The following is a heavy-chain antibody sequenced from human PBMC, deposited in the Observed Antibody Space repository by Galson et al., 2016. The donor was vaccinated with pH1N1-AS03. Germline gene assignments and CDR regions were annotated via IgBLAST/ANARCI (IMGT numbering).Heavy chain of an antibody. CDR1: GFTFNDYY. D-gene: IGHD3-9*01. CDR2: ITSSGGSGPTI. Sequence: SLRLSCAASGFTFNDYYMSWIRQAPGKGLEWISCITSSGGSGPTIHYADSVKGRFAISRDNAKNSLYLQMNSLRADDTAVYYCARGWYDIWPGYLVDPFDYWGQGALVTVSS. CDR3: ARGWYDIWPGYLVDPFDY. J-gene: IGHJ4*02. V-gene: IGHV3-11*01.